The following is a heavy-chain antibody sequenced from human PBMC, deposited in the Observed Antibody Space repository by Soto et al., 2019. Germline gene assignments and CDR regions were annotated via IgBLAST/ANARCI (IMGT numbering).Heavy chain of an antibody. CDR3: AKGARIPRGA. V-gene: IGHV3-23*01. J-gene: IGHJ5*02. D-gene: IGHD2-15*01. CDR2: ISGSGGRT. CDR1: GFTFSSYA. Sequence: GGSLRLSCAASGFTFSSYAMSWVRQAPGKGLEWVSAISGSGGRTYDADSVKGRFTISRDNSKNTLYLQMNSLRAEDTDVDYCAKGARIPRGAWGQGTLVTVSS.